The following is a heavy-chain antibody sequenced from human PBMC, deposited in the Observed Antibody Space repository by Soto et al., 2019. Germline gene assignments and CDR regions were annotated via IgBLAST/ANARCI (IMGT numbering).Heavy chain of an antibody. D-gene: IGHD3-22*01. Sequence: ASVNVSCKASGYTFTGYYMHWVRQAPGQGLEWMGWINPNSGGTNYAQKFQGRVTMTRDTSISTAYMELSRLRSDDTAVYYCARSSYYDSSGYYLADAFDIWGQGTMVTVSS. CDR2: INPNSGGT. CDR3: ARSSYYDSSGYYLADAFDI. J-gene: IGHJ3*02. CDR1: GYTFTGYY. V-gene: IGHV1-2*02.